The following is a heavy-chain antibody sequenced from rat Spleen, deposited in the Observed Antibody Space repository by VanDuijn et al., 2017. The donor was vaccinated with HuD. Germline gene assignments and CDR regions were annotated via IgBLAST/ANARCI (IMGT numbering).Heavy chain of an antibody. CDR2: ISYDGSST. D-gene: IGHD1-11*01. J-gene: IGHJ2*01. Sequence: EVQLVESGGGLVQPGRSLKLSCAASGFTFSDYAMAWVRQAPKKGLEWVATISYDGSSTYYRDSVKGRFTISRDNAKSTLYLQMDSLRSEDTATYYCATDQGYGGYSAYWYFDFWGQGVMVTVSS. CDR1: GFTFSDYA. CDR3: ATDQGYGGYSAYWYFDF. V-gene: IGHV5-17*01.